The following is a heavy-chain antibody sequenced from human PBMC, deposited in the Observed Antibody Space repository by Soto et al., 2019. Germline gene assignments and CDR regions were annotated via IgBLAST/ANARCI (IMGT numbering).Heavy chain of an antibody. CDR1: GGSISSSSYY. Sequence: SETLSLTCTVSGGSISSSSYYWGWIRQPPGKGLEWIGSIYYSGSTYYNPSLKSRVTISVDTSKNQFSLKLSSVTAADTAVYYCARQKGSYSSGWRYYFDYWGQGTLVTVSS. CDR3: ARQKGSYSSGWRYYFDY. J-gene: IGHJ4*02. V-gene: IGHV4-39*01. D-gene: IGHD6-19*01. CDR2: IYYSGST.